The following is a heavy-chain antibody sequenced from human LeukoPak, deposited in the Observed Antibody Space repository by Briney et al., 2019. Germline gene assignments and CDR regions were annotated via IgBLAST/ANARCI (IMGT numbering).Heavy chain of an antibody. J-gene: IGHJ4*02. CDR3: ARLSTLQWYHDY. CDR1: GFTFNNYA. D-gene: IGHD2-2*01. V-gene: IGHV3-23*01. CDR2: ISGSGGST. Sequence: GGSLRLSCVASGFTFNNYAISWVRQAPGKGLEWVSGISGSGGSTNYVDSVKGRFTISRDNSKNTLYLQMNSLRAEDTAVYYCARLSTLQWYHDYWGQGTLVTVSS.